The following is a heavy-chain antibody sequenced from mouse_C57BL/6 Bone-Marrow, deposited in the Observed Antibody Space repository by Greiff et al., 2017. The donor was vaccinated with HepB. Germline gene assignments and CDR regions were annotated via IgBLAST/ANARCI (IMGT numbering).Heavy chain of an antibody. D-gene: IGHD1-1*01. V-gene: IGHV5-6*01. Sequence: VQLQQSGGDLVKPGGSLKLSCAASGFTFSSYGMSWVRQTPDKRLEWVATISSGGSYTYYPDSVKGRFTISRDNAKNTLYLQMSSLKSEDTAMYYCARHYYYGSSEGFDYWGQGTTLTVSS. J-gene: IGHJ2*01. CDR3: ARHYYYGSSEGFDY. CDR1: GFTFSSYG. CDR2: ISSGGSYT.